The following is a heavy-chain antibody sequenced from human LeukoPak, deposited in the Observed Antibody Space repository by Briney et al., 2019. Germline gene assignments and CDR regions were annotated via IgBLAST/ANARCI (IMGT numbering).Heavy chain of an antibody. V-gene: IGHV4-59*01. CDR1: GGSISSYY. CDR3: ARENDYGSGAADY. CDR2: IYYSGST. D-gene: IGHD3-10*01. J-gene: IGHJ4*02. Sequence: SETLSLTCTVSGGSISSYYWSWIRQPPGKGLEWIGYIYYSGSTNYNPSLKSRVTISVDTSKNQFSLRLSSVTAADTAVYYCARENDYGSGAADYWGQGTLVTVSS.